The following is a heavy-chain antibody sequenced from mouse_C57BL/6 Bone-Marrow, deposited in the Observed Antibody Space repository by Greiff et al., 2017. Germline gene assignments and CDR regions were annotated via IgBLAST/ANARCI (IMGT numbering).Heavy chain of an antibody. D-gene: IGHD3-1*01. CDR1: GYTFTSYG. Sequence: VNLVESGAELARPGASVKLSCKASGYTFTSYGLSWVKQRTGQGLEWIGEIYPRSGNTYYNEKFRGKATLTADKSSSTAYMEIRSLTSEDSAVYFCARWGAPFAYWGQGTLVTVSA. J-gene: IGHJ3*01. CDR2: IYPRSGNT. V-gene: IGHV1-81*01. CDR3: ARWGAPFAY.